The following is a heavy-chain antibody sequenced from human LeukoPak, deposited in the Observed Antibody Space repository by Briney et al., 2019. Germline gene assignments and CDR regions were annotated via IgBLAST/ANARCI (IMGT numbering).Heavy chain of an antibody. CDR1: GFTFSNAW. J-gene: IGHJ4*02. CDR3: TCRSPPLDY. CDR2: IKTKTDGGTT. V-gene: IGHV3-15*01. Sequence: GGSLRLSCAASGFTFSNAWMTWVRQAPGKGLEWVGRIKTKTDGGTTDYAAPVKGRFSISRDDPKNTLYLQMKSLKTEDTAVYYCTCRSPPLDYWGQGTLVTVSS.